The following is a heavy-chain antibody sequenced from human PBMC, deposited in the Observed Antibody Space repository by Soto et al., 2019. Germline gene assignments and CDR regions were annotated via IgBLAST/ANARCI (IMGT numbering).Heavy chain of an antibody. CDR1: GFTFSSYA. J-gene: IGHJ4*02. CDR2: ISGSGGST. CDR3: AKYGYCSGGSCYSD. D-gene: IGHD2-15*01. Sequence: EVQLLESGGGLVQPGGSLRLSCAASGFTFSSYAMSWVRQAPGKGLEWVSAISGSGGSTYYADSVKGRFTISRDNSKNTLYLQMNSLRAEDTAAYYCAKYGYCSGGSCYSDWGQGTLVTVSS. V-gene: IGHV3-23*01.